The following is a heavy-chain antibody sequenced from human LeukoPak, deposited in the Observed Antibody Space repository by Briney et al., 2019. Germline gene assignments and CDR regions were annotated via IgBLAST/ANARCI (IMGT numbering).Heavy chain of an antibody. Sequence: SETLSLTCTVSGGSISSYYWSWIRQPPGKGLEWIGYIYCSGSTNYNPSLKSRVTISVDTSKNQFSLKLSSVTAADTAVYYCARVMGSSWYLLDYWGQGTLVTVSS. CDR2: IYCSGST. V-gene: IGHV4-59*12. CDR3: ARVMGSSWYLLDY. J-gene: IGHJ4*02. CDR1: GGSISSYY. D-gene: IGHD6-13*01.